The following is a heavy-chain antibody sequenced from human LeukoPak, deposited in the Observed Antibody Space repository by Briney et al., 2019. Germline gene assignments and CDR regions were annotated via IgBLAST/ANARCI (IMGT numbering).Heavy chain of an antibody. J-gene: IGHJ6*02. CDR2: IYPGDSDT. V-gene: IGHV5-51*01. CDR3: ARHGYYDSSGNYYYYGMDV. CDR1: GYSITNYW. Sequence: GESLKISCKGSGYSITNYWIAWVRQMPGKGLEWMGIIYPGDSDTRYSPSFQGRVTISADKSISTAHLQWSSLKASDTAMYYCARHGYYDSSGNYYYYGMDVWGQGTTVTVSS. D-gene: IGHD3-22*01.